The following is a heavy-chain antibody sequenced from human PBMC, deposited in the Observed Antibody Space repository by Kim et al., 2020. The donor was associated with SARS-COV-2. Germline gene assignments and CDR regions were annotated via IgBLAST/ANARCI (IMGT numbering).Heavy chain of an antibody. CDR3: AKDISTTIWYTYYFDY. Sequence: GGSLRLSCAASGFTFGDYAMHWVRQAPGKGLEWVSGISWNSGSIGYADSVKGRFTISRDNAKNSLYLQMNSLRAEDTALYYCAKDISTTIWYTYYFDYWGQGTLVTVSS. J-gene: IGHJ4*02. D-gene: IGHD3-9*01. CDR1: GFTFGDYA. CDR2: ISWNSGSI. V-gene: IGHV3-9*01.